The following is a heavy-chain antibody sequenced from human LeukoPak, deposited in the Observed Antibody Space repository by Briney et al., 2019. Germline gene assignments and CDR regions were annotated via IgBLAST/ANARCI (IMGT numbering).Heavy chain of an antibody. CDR3: AKGDGSYYYYYGMDV. CDR1: GFTFSSYG. CDR2: ISYDGSNK. Sequence: PGGSLRLSCAASGFTFSSYGMHWVRQAPGKGLEWVALISYDGSNKYYADSVKGRFTISRDNSKNTLYLQMNSLRAEDTAVYYCAKGDGSYYYYYGMDVWGQGTTVTVSS. J-gene: IGHJ6*02. D-gene: IGHD1-26*01. V-gene: IGHV3-30*18.